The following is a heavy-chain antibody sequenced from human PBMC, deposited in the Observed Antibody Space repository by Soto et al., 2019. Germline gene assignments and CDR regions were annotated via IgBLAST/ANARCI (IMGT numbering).Heavy chain of an antibody. CDR1: GYTFTSYD. Sequence: QVQLVQSGAEVKKPGASVKVSCKASGYTFTSYDINWVRQATGQGLEWMGWMNPNSGNTGYAQKFQGRVTMTRNTSISTAYMELSSLRSEDTAVYYCARGRPYYDFWSGLLAAEGWFDPWGQGPLVTVSS. V-gene: IGHV1-8*01. J-gene: IGHJ5*02. CDR3: ARGRPYYDFWSGLLAAEGWFDP. D-gene: IGHD3-3*01. CDR2: MNPNSGNT.